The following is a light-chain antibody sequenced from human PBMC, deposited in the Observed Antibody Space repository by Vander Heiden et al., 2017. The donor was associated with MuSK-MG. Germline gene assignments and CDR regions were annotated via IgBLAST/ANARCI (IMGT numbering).Light chain of an antibody. CDR2: AAN. V-gene: IGLV3-19*01. Sequence: SSDLTQDPTVSVALGQTVTITCQGDSLRDNYASWYQQKPGQAPVLVNYAANERPSGIPDRFSASKSGKTASLIITGAQADDEADYYCNSRDTTGALVIFGGGTKVTVL. CDR3: NSRDTTGALVI. J-gene: IGLJ2*01. CDR1: SLRDNY.